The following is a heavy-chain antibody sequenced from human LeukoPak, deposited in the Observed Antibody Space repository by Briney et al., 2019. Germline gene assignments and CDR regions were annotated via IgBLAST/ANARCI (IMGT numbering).Heavy chain of an antibody. D-gene: IGHD2-2*01. CDR1: GFTFSSYA. J-gene: IGHJ5*02. CDR2: ISGSGGST. V-gene: IGHV3-23*01. Sequence: GGSLRLSCAASGFTFSSYAMSWVRQATGKGLEWVSAISGSGGSTYYADSVKGRFTISRDNSKNTLYLQMNSLRAEDTAVYYCAKDKRYCSSTSCPSVQYNWFDPWGQGTLVTVSS. CDR3: AKDKRYCSSTSCPSVQYNWFDP.